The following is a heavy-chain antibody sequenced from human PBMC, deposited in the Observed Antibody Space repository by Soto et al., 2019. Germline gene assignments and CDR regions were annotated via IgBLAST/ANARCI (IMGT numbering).Heavy chain of an antibody. CDR2: IGSSGNSI. Sequence: EVQLVESGGGLVQPGGSLRLSCAASGFTFSSYSMNWFRQAPGKGLEWVSYIGSSGNSIYYADSVKGRFTISRDNAKNSLYLHMNSLRAEDTAVYYCARGTSCNTGSCSIFYYYYMDVWGKGTTVTVSS. J-gene: IGHJ6*03. CDR1: GFTFSSYS. V-gene: IGHV3-48*01. CDR3: ARGTSCNTGSCSIFYYYYMDV. D-gene: IGHD2-15*01.